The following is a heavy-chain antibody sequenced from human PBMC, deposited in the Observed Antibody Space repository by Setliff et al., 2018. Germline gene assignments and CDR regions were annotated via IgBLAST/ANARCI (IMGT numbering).Heavy chain of an antibody. D-gene: IGHD3-22*01. CDR3: ARDSRTYYYDTTGPHFDY. CDR1: GYTFTNYY. Sequence: ASVKVSCKASGYTFTNYYINWVRQAPGQGLEWMGIINPRAGTTSYAQKFQGRVTITTDESTNTAYMELSSLRSEDTAVYYCARDSRTYYYDTTGPHFDYWGQGTLVTVSS. CDR2: INPRAGTT. J-gene: IGHJ4*02. V-gene: IGHV1-46*01.